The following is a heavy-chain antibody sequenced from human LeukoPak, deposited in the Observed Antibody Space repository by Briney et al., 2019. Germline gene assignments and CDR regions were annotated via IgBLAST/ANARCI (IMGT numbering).Heavy chain of an antibody. D-gene: IGHD3-3*01. J-gene: IGHJ6*02. CDR1: GFTFSDYY. V-gene: IGHV3-11*01. CDR2: ISSSGSTI. Sequence: GGSLRLSCAASGFTFSDYYMSWIRQAPGKGLEWVSYISSSGSTIYYADSVKGRFTISRDNAKNSLYLQMNSLRAEDTAVYYCAREGRSESDYCYYGMDVWGQGTTVTVSS. CDR3: AREGRSESDYCYYGMDV.